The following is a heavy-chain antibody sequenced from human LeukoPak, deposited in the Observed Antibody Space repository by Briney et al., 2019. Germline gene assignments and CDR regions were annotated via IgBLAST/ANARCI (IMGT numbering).Heavy chain of an antibody. CDR1: GFTFSNYA. CDR3: TRASLSGSYFFY. J-gene: IGHJ4*02. Sequence: GGSLRLSCAASGFTFSNYAMSWVRQTPGKGLEWVGRSRNKANSYTTEYAASVKGRFSISGDDSKNSLFLQMNSLKTDDTAVYYCTRASLSGSYFFYWGQGALVTVSS. CDR2: SRNKANSYTT. V-gene: IGHV3-72*01. D-gene: IGHD1-26*01.